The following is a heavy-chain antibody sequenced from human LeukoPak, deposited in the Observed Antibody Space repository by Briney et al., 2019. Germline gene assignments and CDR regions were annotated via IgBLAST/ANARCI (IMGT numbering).Heavy chain of an antibody. CDR3: ARTHARYSYGLRVPGDY. D-gene: IGHD5-18*01. Sequence: ASVKVPCKASGYTFTGYYMHWVRQAPGQGLEWMGWINPNSGGTNYAQKFQGRVTMTRDTSISTAYMELSRLRSDDTAVYYCARTHARYSYGLRVPGDYWGQGTLVTVSS. CDR1: GYTFTGYY. CDR2: INPNSGGT. V-gene: IGHV1-2*02. J-gene: IGHJ4*02.